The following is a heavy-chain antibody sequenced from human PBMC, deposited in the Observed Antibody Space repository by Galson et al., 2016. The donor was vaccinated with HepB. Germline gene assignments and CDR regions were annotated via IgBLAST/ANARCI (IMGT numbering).Heavy chain of an antibody. CDR2: IHYTGST. D-gene: IGHD2-15*01. CDR1: GGSISTYY. CDR3: AREWSAFDF. V-gene: IGHV4-59*01. Sequence: ETLSLTCTVSGGSISTYYWHWIRQPPGKGLEWIAYIHYTGSTNYTPSLKSRVTISVDTSKNQFSLKLNSVTAADTAVYYCAREWSAFDFWGQGTLVTVSS. J-gene: IGHJ4*02.